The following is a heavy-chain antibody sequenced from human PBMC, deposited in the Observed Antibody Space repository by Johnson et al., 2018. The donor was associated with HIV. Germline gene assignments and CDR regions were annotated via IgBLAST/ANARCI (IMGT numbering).Heavy chain of an antibody. CDR3: AKDQGIGLSTDDAFDI. J-gene: IGHJ3*02. Sequence: EVQLLESGGGVVQPGGSLRLSCAASGFTFSSYWMSWVRQAPGKGLEWVANIKQDGSAKYYVDSVKGRFTISRDNAKNSLYLQMNSLRAEDTAVYYCAKDQGIGLSTDDAFDIWGQGTMVTVSS. CDR2: IKQDGSAK. D-gene: IGHD1-14*01. V-gene: IGHV3-7*01. CDR1: GFTFSSYW.